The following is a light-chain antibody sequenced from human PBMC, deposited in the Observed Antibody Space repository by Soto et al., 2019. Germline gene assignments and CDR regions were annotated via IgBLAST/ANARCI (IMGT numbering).Light chain of an antibody. CDR2: HAS. V-gene: IGKV1-5*01. Sequence: DVHMTHPPSTLSASIGDRVTITCRASQTINNWLAWYQQKPGKAPNLLIYHASNLETGVPSRFSGSAFGTEFTLTISSLQPDDFATYYCQHYNSYPWTFGQGTKVDIK. CDR3: QHYNSYPWT. CDR1: QTINNW. J-gene: IGKJ1*01.